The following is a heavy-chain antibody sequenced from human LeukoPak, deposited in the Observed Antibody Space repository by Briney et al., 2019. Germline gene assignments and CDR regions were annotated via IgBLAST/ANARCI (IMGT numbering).Heavy chain of an antibody. CDR2: ISYDGSNK. CDR3: AKDRRRNENYYYGMDV. J-gene: IGHJ6*02. CDR1: GFTFSSYG. V-gene: IGHV3-30*18. D-gene: IGHD1-1*01. Sequence: GGSQRLSCAASGFTFSSYGMHWVRQAPGKGLEWVAVISYDGSNKHYVDSVKGRFTISRDNSKNTLFLQMNSVRAEDTAVYYCAKDRRRNENYYYGMDVWGQGTTVTVSS.